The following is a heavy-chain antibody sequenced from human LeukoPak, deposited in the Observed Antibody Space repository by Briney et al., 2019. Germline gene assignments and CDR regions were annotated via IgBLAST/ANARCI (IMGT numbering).Heavy chain of an antibody. V-gene: IGHV3-48*02. CDR2: ITSSSNTI. CDR1: GFTFSSYS. J-gene: IGHJ4*02. CDR3: ARFFDSSRYYYPFDY. D-gene: IGHD3-22*01. Sequence: GGSLRLSCAASGFTFSSYSMNWVRQAPGKGLEWVPYITSSSNTIYYADSVKGRFTISRDNAKNSLYLQMNSLRDEDTAVYYCARFFDSSRYYYPFDYWGQGTLVTVSS.